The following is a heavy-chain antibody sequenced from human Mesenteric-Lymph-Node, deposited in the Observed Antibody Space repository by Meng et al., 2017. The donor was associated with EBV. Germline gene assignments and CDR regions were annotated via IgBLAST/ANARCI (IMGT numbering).Heavy chain of an antibody. CDR1: GFTFNIYD. CDR2: ISGSGGTR. D-gene: IGHD4-11*01. CDR3: SNLPYSY. J-gene: IGHJ4*02. Sequence: HLLEGVGGLVQPGGSLRHSCAASGFTFNIYDMNWVRQAPGRWLEWVSGISGSGGTRYYADSVKGRFSISRDNSGNTVYLQMNSLRVEDTAVYYCSNLPYSYWGQGTLVTVSS. V-gene: IGHV3-23*01.